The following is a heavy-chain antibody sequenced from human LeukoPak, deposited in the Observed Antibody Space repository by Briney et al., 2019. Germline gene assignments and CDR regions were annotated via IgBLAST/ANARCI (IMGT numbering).Heavy chain of an antibody. D-gene: IGHD2-2*03. V-gene: IGHV4-39*01. CDR3: ARHGYDY. CDR2: IYYSGST. Sequence: AGGSLRLSCAASGFTFSSYEMNWVRQPPGKGLEWIGSIYYSGSTYYNPSLKSRVTISVDTSKNQFSLKLSSVTAADTAVYYCARHGYDYWGQGTLVTVSS. J-gene: IGHJ4*02. CDR1: GFTFSSYE.